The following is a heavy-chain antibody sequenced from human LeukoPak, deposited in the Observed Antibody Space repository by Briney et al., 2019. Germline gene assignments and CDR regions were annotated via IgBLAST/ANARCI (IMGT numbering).Heavy chain of an antibody. CDR1: GGSISSYY. CDR2: IYISGST. J-gene: IGHJ3*02. V-gene: IGHV4-4*07. D-gene: IGHD6-13*01. CDR3: ASSLSSTTYAFDI. Sequence: SETLSLTCTVSGGSISSYYWSWIRQPAGKGLEWIGRIYISGSTNYNPSLKSRVTISVDTSKNQFSLKLSSVTAADTAVYYCASSLSSTTYAFDIWGQGTMVTVSS.